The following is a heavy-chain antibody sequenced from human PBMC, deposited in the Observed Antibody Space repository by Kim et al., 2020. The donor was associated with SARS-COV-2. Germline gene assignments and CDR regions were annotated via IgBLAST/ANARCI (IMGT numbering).Heavy chain of an antibody. J-gene: IGHJ6*02. V-gene: IGHV4-34*01. CDR1: GGSFSGYY. D-gene: IGHD2-2*01. CDR2: INHSGST. Sequence: SETLSLTCAVYGGSFSGYYWSWIRQPPGKGLEWIGEINHSGSTNYNPSLKSRVTISVDTSKHQFSLKLSSVAAADTAVYYFASTDIVVVPAALDVLGQGT. CDR3: ASTDIVVVPAALDV.